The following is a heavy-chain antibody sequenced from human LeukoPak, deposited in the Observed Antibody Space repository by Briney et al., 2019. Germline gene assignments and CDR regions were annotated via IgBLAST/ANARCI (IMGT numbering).Heavy chain of an antibody. CDR3: ARAETTAGSY. Sequence: PGGSLRLSCAASGFTFSNYAMSWVRQAPGKGLEWVSVIYSDGSTNYADSVKGRLTISRDNSKNTVYLQMNNLRAEDTAVYYCARAETTAGSYWGQGTLVTVSS. V-gene: IGHV3-53*01. D-gene: IGHD6-25*01. CDR1: GFTFSNYA. CDR2: IYSDGST. J-gene: IGHJ4*02.